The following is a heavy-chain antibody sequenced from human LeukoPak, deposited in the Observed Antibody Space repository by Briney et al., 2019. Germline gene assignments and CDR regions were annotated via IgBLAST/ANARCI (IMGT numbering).Heavy chain of an antibody. CDR2: ISYTGTYI. V-gene: IGHV3-21*04. J-gene: IGHJ4*02. CDR1: AFSLSAYN. Sequence: GGSLRLSCAASAFSLSAYNMNWVRQAPGKGLEWVSSISYTGTYIYYADSVKGRFTISRDNSKNSLYLQMNSLRTEDTALYYCAKDMGSPAGFGGVHSYFDYWGQGTLVTASS. D-gene: IGHD3-16*01. CDR3: AKDMGSPAGFGGVHSYFDY.